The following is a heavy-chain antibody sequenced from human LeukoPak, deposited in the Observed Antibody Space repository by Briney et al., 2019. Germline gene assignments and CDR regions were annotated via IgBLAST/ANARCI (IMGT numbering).Heavy chain of an antibody. J-gene: IGHJ4*02. CDR3: ARGYDFWSGYFFDY. D-gene: IGHD3-3*01. Sequence: SETLSLTCTVSDGSISSGSYYWSWIRQPAGKGLEWIGRIYTSGSTNYNPSLKSRVTISVDTSKNQFSLKLSSVTAADTAVYYCARGYDFWSGYFFDYWGKGTLVTVSS. CDR1: DGSISSGSYY. V-gene: IGHV4-61*02. CDR2: IYTSGST.